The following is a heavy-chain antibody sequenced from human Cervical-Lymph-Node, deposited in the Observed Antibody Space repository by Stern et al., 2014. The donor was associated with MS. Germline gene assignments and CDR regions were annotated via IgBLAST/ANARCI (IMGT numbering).Heavy chain of an antibody. CDR3: VLPSTVTTAAFDV. Sequence: VQLVQSGAEVKKPGSSVKVSCKASGGTFTSLSINWVRQVPGQSLEWMGGIIPIFDTPSFAQKFQGRVTITADSSTSTVYMALNSLRSDDTAVYYCVLPSTVTTAAFDVWGRGTMVTVSS. D-gene: IGHD4-17*01. V-gene: IGHV1-69*06. J-gene: IGHJ3*01. CDR1: GGTFTSLS. CDR2: IIPIFDTP.